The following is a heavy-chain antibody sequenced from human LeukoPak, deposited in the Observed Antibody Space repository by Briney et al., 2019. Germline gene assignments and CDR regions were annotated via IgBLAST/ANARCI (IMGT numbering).Heavy chain of an antibody. CDR2: IRADAVTT. D-gene: IGHD5-24*01. V-gene: IGHV3-23*01. Sequence: GGTLRLSCATSGFIFSHHGMNWVRQAPGKGLEWVSGIRADAVTTYYADSVKGRFIISRDNSKNTVYPQMNSLSAEDAAVYYCVKDDGWVQYANWGQGTLVTVS. CDR1: GFIFSHHG. CDR3: VKDDGWVQYAN. J-gene: IGHJ4*02.